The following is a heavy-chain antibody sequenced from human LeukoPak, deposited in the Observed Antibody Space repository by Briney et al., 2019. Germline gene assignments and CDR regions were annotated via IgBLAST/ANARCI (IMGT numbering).Heavy chain of an antibody. Sequence: SETLSLTCTVSHFISSYYWSWIRPPPGKGLEWIGYLSYSGSTHYNPSLTSRLTISIDTSKNQFSLKLTSVTAADTAVYYCTRQWFGELFSVFDYWGQGSLVTVSS. CDR1: HFISSYY. CDR3: TRQWFGELFSVFDY. V-gene: IGHV4-59*08. J-gene: IGHJ4*02. D-gene: IGHD3-10*01. CDR2: LSYSGST.